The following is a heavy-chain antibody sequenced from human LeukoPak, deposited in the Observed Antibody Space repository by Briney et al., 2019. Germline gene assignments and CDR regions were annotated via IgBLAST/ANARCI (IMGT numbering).Heavy chain of an antibody. CDR2: ISGSGENT. J-gene: IGHJ4*02. CDR3: AKDLTSWNY. D-gene: IGHD2-2*01. CDR1: GFTFSSYG. V-gene: IGHV3-23*01. Sequence: GGSLILSCAASGFTFSSYGITWVRQAPGKGLEWVSGISGSGENTYYADSVKGRFTISRDNSKNTLYLQMNSLRAEDTALYYCAKDLTSWNYWGQGTLVTVSS.